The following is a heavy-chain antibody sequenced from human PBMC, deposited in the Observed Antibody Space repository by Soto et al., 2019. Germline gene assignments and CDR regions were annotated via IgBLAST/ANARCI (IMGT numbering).Heavy chain of an antibody. V-gene: IGHV3-7*05. J-gene: IGHJ5*02. Sequence: AGPRRPSCPASAFNHSRSRIRRVPQDPGKGQEWVANIKPDGSEKYYVDSVKGRFTISRDNAKNSLYLRMNSLRAEYTVVYFCVRAPHGSSWYWVRYNWFGPWGQGTLVTVSS. CDR1: AFNHSRSR. CDR2: IKPDGSEK. D-gene: IGHD6-13*01. CDR3: VRAPHGSSWYWVRYNWFGP.